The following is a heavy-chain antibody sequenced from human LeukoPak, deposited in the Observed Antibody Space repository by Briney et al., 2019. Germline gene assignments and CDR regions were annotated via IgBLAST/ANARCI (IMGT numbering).Heavy chain of an antibody. D-gene: IGHD4-17*01. J-gene: IGHJ5*02. CDR2: INPNSGGT. CDR1: GYTFTGYY. Sequence: ASVKVSCKASGYTFTGYYMHWVRQAPGQGLEWMGWINPNSGGTNYAQKFQGRVTMTRDTSISTAYMELSRLRPDDTAVYYCASENDYGDYNWFDPWGQGTLVTVSS. V-gene: IGHV1-2*02. CDR3: ASENDYGDYNWFDP.